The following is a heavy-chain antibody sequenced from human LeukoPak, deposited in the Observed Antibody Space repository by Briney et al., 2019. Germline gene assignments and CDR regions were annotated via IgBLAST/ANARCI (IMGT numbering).Heavy chain of an antibody. CDR2: IWYDGSNK. D-gene: IGHD4-17*01. J-gene: IGHJ4*02. Sequence: GGSLRLSCAASGFTFSNYGMHWVRQAPGRGLEWVAVIWYDGSNKYYADSVKGRFTISRDNSKNTLYLQMNSLRAEDTAVYYCAKGGHGDYYLDYWGQGTLLTVSS. V-gene: IGHV3-33*06. CDR1: GFTFSNYG. CDR3: AKGGHGDYYLDY.